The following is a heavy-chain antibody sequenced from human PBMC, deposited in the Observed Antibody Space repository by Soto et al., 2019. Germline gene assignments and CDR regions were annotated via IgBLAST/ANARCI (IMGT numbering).Heavy chain of an antibody. D-gene: IGHD5-18*01. CDR1: GGSISSYY. J-gene: IGHJ4*02. CDR2: IYYSGST. CDR3: ARGRLWYDY. V-gene: IGHV4-59*01. Sequence: QVQLQESGPGLVKPSETLSLTCTVSGGSISSYYWSWIRQPPGKGLEWIGYIYYSGSTNYNPSLTSRVTISVDTSKNQFSLKLSSVTAADTAVYFCARGRLWYDYWGQGTLVTVSS.